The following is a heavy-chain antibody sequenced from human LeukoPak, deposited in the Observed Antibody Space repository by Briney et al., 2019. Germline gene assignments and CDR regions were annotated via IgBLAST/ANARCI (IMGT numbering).Heavy chain of an antibody. D-gene: IGHD2-15*01. Sequence: ASVKVSYKASGYTFTSYGISWVRQAPGQGLEWMGWISAYNGNTNYAQKLQGRVTMTADTSTSTAYMELRSLRSDDTAVYYCARDGSRYFIGGSCYVDYWGQGTLVTVSS. J-gene: IGHJ4*02. CDR2: ISAYNGNT. CDR3: ARDGSRYFIGGSCYVDY. CDR1: GYTFTSYG. V-gene: IGHV1-18*01.